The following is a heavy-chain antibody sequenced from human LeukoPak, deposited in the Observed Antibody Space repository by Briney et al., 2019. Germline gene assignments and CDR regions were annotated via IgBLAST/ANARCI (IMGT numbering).Heavy chain of an antibody. CDR3: ARGTSGWAEYFQH. J-gene: IGHJ1*01. D-gene: IGHD6-19*01. CDR2: ISSSSSYI. V-gene: IGHV3-21*01. CDR1: GFTFSSYS. Sequence: GASLRLSCAASGFTFSSYSMNWVRQAPGKGLEWVSSISSSSSYIYYADSVKGRFTISRDNAKNSLYLQMNSLRAEDTAVYYCARGTSGWAEYFQHWGQGTLVTVSS.